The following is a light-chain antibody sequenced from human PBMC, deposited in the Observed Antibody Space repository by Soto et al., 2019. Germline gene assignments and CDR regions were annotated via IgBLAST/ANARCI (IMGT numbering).Light chain of an antibody. Sequence: QSVLTQPPSVSAAPGQKVTISCSGSSSNIGINYVSWYQQVPGTAPKLLIYYNNKRPSGIPDRFSGSKSGTSATLGITGLQTGDEADYYCGTWDNSLSAGVFGGGTKLTVL. V-gene: IGLV1-51*01. J-gene: IGLJ2*01. CDR2: YNN. CDR1: SSNIGINY. CDR3: GTWDNSLSAGV.